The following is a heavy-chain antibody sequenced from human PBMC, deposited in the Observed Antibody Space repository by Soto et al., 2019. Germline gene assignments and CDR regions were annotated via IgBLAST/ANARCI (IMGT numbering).Heavy chain of an antibody. V-gene: IGHV5-51*01. J-gene: IGHJ6*02. CDR1: GYTFTNYW. Sequence: GESLKISCNGSGYTFTNYWIGWVRQMPGKGLEWMGIIYPGDSDTKYNPSFQGQVTISADKSITTTYLQWSSLKASDTAIYYCAASIFYYGMDVWGQGTTVTVSS. CDR2: IYPGDSDT. CDR3: AASIFYYGMDV.